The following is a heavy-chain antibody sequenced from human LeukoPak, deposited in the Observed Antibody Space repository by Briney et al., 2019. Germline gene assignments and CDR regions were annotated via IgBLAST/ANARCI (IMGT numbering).Heavy chain of an antibody. D-gene: IGHD1-26*01. CDR1: GFTFSSYA. Sequence: GGSLRLSCAASGFTFSSYAMHWVRQAPGKGLEWVAVISYDGSNKYYADSVKGRSTISRDNSKNTLYLQMNSLRAEDTAVYYCARRRDSGSLQHFDYWGQGTLVTVSS. V-gene: IGHV3-30*04. J-gene: IGHJ4*02. CDR2: ISYDGSNK. CDR3: ARRRDSGSLQHFDY.